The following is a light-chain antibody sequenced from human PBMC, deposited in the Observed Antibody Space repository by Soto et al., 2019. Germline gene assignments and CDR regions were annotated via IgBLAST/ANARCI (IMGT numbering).Light chain of an antibody. V-gene: IGKV3-20*01. CDR1: QSVSSY. J-gene: IGKJ1*01. CDR2: GAS. Sequence: EIVLTQSPGTLSLSPGEGATLSCRASQSVSSYLAWYQQKPGQAPRLLIYGASTRATGIPDRFSGSGSGTDFTLTISRLEPEDFAVYYCQQYDSSSWTFGQGTKVDIK. CDR3: QQYDSSSWT.